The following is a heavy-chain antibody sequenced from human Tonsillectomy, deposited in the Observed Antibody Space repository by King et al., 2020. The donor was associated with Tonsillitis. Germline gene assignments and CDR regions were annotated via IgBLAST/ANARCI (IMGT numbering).Heavy chain of an antibody. J-gene: IGHJ4*02. CDR3: AKDRVIGYSSRWYRESWDY. V-gene: IGHV3-23*01. CDR2: ISGSGGST. Sequence: VQLQESGGGLVQPGGSLRLSCAASGFTFSSYAMSWVRQAPGKGLEWVSAISGSGGSTYYADSVKGRFTSSRDNSKNTLYLQMNSLRAEDTAVYYCAKDRVIGYSSRWYRESWDYWGQGTLVTVSS. CDR1: GFTFSSYA. D-gene: IGHD6-13*01.